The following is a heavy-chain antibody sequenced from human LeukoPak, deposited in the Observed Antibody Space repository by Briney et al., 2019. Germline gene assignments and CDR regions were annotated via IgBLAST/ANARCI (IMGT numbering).Heavy chain of an antibody. V-gene: IGHV1-69*04. D-gene: IGHD3-22*01. CDR1: GGTFSSYA. CDR3: ASGGSYYDSSGN. Sequence: ASVKVSCKASGGTFSSYAISWVRQAPGQGLEWMGRIIPILGIANYAQKFQGRVTITADKSTSTAYMELSSLRSEDTAVYYCASGGSYYDSSGNWGQGTLVTVSS. J-gene: IGHJ4*02. CDR2: IIPILGIA.